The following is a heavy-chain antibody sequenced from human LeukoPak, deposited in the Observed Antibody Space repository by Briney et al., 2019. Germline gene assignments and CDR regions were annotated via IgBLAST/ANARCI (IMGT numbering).Heavy chain of an antibody. CDR1: GGSISSGNW. CDR3: ARDVYYYDSSGYYSYYFDY. D-gene: IGHD3-22*01. Sequence: PSGTLSLTCAVSGGSISSGNWWSWVRQPPGKGLEWIGEIHQSGSTNYNPSLKSRVTMSVDTSKNHFSLKLSSVTAADTAVYYCARDVYYYDSSGYYSYYFDYWGQGTLVTVSS. CDR2: IHQSGST. J-gene: IGHJ4*02. V-gene: IGHV4-4*02.